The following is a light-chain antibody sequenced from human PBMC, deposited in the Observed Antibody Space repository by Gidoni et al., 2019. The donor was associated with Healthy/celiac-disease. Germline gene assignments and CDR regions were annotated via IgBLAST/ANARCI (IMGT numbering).Light chain of an antibody. J-gene: IGKJ5*01. V-gene: IGKV3-15*01. Sequence: DIVMMQSPATLSVSPGERATLSCRASQSVSSNLAWYQQKPGQAPRLLIYGASTRATGIPARFSGSGSGTEFTLTISSLQSEDFAVYYCQQYNNWLTFGQGTRLEIK. CDR3: QQYNNWLT. CDR1: QSVSSN. CDR2: GAS.